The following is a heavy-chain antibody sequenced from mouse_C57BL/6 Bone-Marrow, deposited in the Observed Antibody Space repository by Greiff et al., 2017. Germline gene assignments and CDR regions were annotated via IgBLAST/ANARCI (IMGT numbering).Heavy chain of an antibody. CDR1: GYAFTNYL. Sequence: QVQLQQSGAELVRPGTSVKVSCKASGYAFTNYLIEWVKQRPGQGLEWIGVINPGSGGTNYNEKFKGKATLTADKSSSTAYMQLSSLTSEDSAVYFCARGDYSGSSYWYFDVWGTGTTVTVSS. CDR2: INPGSGGT. D-gene: IGHD1-1*01. CDR3: ARGDYSGSSYWYFDV. J-gene: IGHJ1*03. V-gene: IGHV1-54*01.